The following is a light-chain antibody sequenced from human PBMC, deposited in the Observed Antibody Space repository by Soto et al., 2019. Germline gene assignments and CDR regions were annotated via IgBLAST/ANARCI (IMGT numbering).Light chain of an antibody. Sequence: DIHRTQSPSSLSASVGDRVTITCRASQSISTYLNWYQQKPGKAPKLLIYAASSLESGVPSRFTGSGSGTDFTLTISSLQPEDFATYFCHQTYITPWMFGQGTKVDIK. CDR2: AAS. CDR1: QSISTY. J-gene: IGKJ1*01. V-gene: IGKV1-39*01. CDR3: HQTYITPWM.